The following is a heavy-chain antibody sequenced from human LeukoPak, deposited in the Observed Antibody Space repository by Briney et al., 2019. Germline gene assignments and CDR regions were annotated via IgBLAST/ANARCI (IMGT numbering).Heavy chain of an antibody. J-gene: IGHJ4*02. CDR2: INAGNGNT. CDR1: GYTFTSYA. V-gene: IGHV1-3*01. CDR3: ARSGGGPIAAAGYY. Sequence: ASVKVSCKASGYTFTSYAMRWVRQAPGQRLEWMGWINAGNGNTKYSQKFQGRVTITRDTSASTAYMELSSLRSEDTAVYYCARSGGGPIAAAGYYWGQGTLVTVSS. D-gene: IGHD6-13*01.